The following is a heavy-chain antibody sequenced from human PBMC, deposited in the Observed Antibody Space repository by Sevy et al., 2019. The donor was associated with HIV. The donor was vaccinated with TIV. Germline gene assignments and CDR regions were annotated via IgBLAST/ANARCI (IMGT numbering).Heavy chain of an antibody. CDR3: AGGNPDYYDSSGYSVGAFDI. V-gene: IGHV3-30-3*01. J-gene: IGHJ3*02. D-gene: IGHD3-22*01. Sequence: GGSLRLSCAASGFTFSSYAMHWVRQAPGKGLEWVAGISYDGSNKYYANSVKGRFTISRDNSKNTLYLQMNSLRAEDTAVYYCAGGNPDYYDSSGYSVGAFDIWGQGTMVTVSS. CDR1: GFTFSSYA. CDR2: ISYDGSNK.